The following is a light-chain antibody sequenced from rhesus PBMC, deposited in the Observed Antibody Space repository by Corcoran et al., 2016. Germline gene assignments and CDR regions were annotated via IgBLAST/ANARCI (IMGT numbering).Light chain of an antibody. J-gene: IGKJ4*01. CDR2: KAS. V-gene: IGKV1-25*01. CDR1: QDINSY. Sequence: DIQMTQSPSSLSASVGDRVTITCRASQDINSYLAWYQQKPGKAPNLLIYKASTLQSGGPSRFSGSGSGTDFTLTISSLQPEDFATYYCQQRNSYPLTFGGGTKVEIK. CDR3: QQRNSYPLT.